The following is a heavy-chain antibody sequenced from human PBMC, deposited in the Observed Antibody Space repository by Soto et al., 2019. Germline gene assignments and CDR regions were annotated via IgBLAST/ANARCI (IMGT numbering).Heavy chain of an antibody. CDR2: ISYDGSNK. J-gene: IGHJ4*02. Sequence: GGSLRLSCAASGFTFSSYAMHWVRQAPGKGLEWVAVISYDGSNKYYADSVKGRFTISRDNSKSTLYLQMNSLRAEDTAVYYCARTDPFLQKYYDFWSGPVGCDYWGQGTLVTVSS. V-gene: IGHV3-30-3*01. CDR1: GFTFSSYA. CDR3: ARTDPFLQKYYDFWSGPVGCDY. D-gene: IGHD3-3*01.